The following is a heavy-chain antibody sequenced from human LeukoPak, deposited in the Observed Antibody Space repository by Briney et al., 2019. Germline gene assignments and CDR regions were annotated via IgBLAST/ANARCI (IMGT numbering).Heavy chain of an antibody. D-gene: IGHD3-9*01. CDR1: GGSFSGYY. Sequence: SETLSLTCAVYGGSFSGYYWSWIRQPPGKGLEWIGEINHSGSTNYNPSLKSRVTISVDTSKNQFSLKLSSVTAADTAVYYCARGRQDYDILTGYYYYGMDVWGQGTTVTVSS. V-gene: IGHV4-34*01. J-gene: IGHJ6*02. CDR3: ARGRQDYDILTGYYYYGMDV. CDR2: INHSGST.